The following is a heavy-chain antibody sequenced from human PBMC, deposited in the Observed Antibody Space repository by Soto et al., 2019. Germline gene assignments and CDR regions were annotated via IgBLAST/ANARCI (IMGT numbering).Heavy chain of an antibody. CDR2: ISWNSGNI. CDR1: GFTFDDYA. Sequence: GGSLRLSCAASGFTFDDYAMYWVRQVLGKGLEWVSSISWNSGNIGYADSVKGRFTTSRDNAENTQYLQMSSLRADDTALYYCVKGEYYYDSSGYYPFDYWGQGTLVTVSS. J-gene: IGHJ4*02. D-gene: IGHD3-22*01. V-gene: IGHV3-9*01. CDR3: VKGEYYYDSSGYYPFDY.